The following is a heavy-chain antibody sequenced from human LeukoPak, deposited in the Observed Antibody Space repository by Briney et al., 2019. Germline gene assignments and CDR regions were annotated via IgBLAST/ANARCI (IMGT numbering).Heavy chain of an antibody. CDR3: ARRFPYCSGGRCYFFDS. J-gene: IGHJ4*02. V-gene: IGHV5-51*01. CDR1: GYSFTNYW. Sequence: GESLKISCKGSGYSFTNYWIGWVRQLPGKGLEWMGIIYPGDSDTRYIPSFQGQVTISVDKSSSTAYLQWSSLTASDTAMYYCARRFPYCSGGRCYFFDSWGQGTLVIVSS. D-gene: IGHD2-15*01. CDR2: IYPGDSDT.